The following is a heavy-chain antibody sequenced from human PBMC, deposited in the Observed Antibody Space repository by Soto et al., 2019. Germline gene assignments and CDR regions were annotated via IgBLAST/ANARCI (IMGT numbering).Heavy chain of an antibody. V-gene: IGHV4-39*01. J-gene: IGHJ5*02. CDR3: ARNGSS. Sequence: QLQLQESGPGLVKPSETLSLICSVSGVSISGSSYYWGWIRQPPGKGLEWIGAIYYSGQTYYNPSLKHRVTISVDRSKNQFTLHRTSVTATDTAFYYCARNGSSWGQGTLVTVSS. CDR2: IYYSGQT. CDR1: GVSISGSSYY.